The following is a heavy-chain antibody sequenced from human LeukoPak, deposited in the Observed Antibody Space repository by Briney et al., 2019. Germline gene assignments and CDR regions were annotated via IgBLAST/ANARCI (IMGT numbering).Heavy chain of an antibody. J-gene: IGHJ4*02. V-gene: IGHV1-18*01. Sequence: ASVKVSCKASGYTFTNNGISWVRQAPGQGLEWMGWINTKKGNRNYVQKLQGRVTMTTDTSTSTAYMELRSLRSDDTAVYYCAREDSSGYASDYWGQGSLVTVSS. CDR2: INTKKGNR. CDR1: GYTFTNNG. D-gene: IGHD3-22*01. CDR3: AREDSSGYASDY.